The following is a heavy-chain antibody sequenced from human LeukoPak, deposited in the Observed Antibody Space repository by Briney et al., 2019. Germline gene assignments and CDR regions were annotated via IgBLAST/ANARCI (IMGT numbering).Heavy chain of an antibody. CDR1: GFTFSSYA. V-gene: IGHV3-23*01. D-gene: IGHD5-12*01. J-gene: IGHJ4*02. Sequence: GGSLRLSCAASGFTFSSYAMSWVRQPPAKGLECVSGISGSGGSTYYADSVKGRFTISRDNSKNTLDLQMNSLRAEDTAGYYCAKETGYSGYDYGDYWGQGTLVSVSS. CDR2: ISGSGGST. CDR3: AKETGYSGYDYGDY.